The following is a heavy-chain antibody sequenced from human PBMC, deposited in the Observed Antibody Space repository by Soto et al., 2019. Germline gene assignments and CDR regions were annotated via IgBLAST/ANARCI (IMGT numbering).Heavy chain of an antibody. CDR3: VKDVLPGGADY. V-gene: IGHV3-9*02. CDR2: IYYNSDRI. Sequence: EVKLVESGGGLVQPGRSLRLSCAASGFTSNDYAMHWVRQAPGKGLEWVSGIYYNSDRIDYGDSVKGRFATSRDNAKNSLYMQMNSQRTEDTDVYYCVKDVLPGGADYWGPGTLVTVSS. D-gene: IGHD3-16*01. CDR1: GFTSNDYA. J-gene: IGHJ4*02.